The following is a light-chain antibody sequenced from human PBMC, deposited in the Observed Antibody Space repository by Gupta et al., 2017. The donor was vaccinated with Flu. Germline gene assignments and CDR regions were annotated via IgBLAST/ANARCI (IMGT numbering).Light chain of an antibody. J-gene: IGLJ1*01. CDR1: SSDVGRFNL. CDR3: WSYAGSDVYV. V-gene: IGLV2-23*01. CDR2: EGR. Sequence: TSSDVGRFNLVSSYQQYPGKAPKLKIYEGRRRPSGVSNRFSGSKSGKTASLTIAGLQAEDEADYYCWSYAGSDVYVVGTGTKVTVL.